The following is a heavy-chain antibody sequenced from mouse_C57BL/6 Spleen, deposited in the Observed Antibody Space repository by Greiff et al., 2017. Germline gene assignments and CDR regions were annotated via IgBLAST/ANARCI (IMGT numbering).Heavy chain of an antibody. CDR2: IYPGDGDT. CDR1: GYAFSSYW. J-gene: IGHJ4*01. CDR3: ASSNFYYYAMDY. V-gene: IGHV1-80*01. D-gene: IGHD2-5*01. Sequence: VKLMESGAELVKPGASVKISCKASGYAFSSYWMNWVKQRPGKGLEWIGQIYPGDGDTNYNGKFKGKATLTADKSSSTAYMQLSSLTSEDSAVYFCASSNFYYYAMDYWGQGTSVTVSS.